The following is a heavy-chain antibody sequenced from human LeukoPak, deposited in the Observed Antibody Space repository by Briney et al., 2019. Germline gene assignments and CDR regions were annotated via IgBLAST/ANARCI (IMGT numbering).Heavy chain of an antibody. Sequence: PSETLSLTCTVSGGSIRTDGSYWAWLPPPPGKGLECSVSIYIYGITHHNSSPQSRVTLSIDTYKNQFSLKLTSVTAADTAVFYCARLFTRAWEYRYGMDVWGEGTAVTVSS. J-gene: IGHJ6*04. CDR1: GGSIRTDGSY. D-gene: IGHD1-26*01. V-gene: IGHV4-39*01. CDR2: IYIYGIT. CDR3: ARLFTRAWEYRYGMDV.